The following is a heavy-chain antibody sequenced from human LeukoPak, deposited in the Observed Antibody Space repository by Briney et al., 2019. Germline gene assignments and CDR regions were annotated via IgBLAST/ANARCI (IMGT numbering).Heavy chain of an antibody. CDR3: VKDAFTSIGSVY. D-gene: IGHD6-19*01. V-gene: IGHV3-64*03. CDR2: ISSKGGST. CDR1: GFTFSSYA. J-gene: IGHJ4*02. Sequence: GGSLRLSCAASGFTFSSYAMHWVRQAPGEGLEDVSAISSKGGSTYYADSVKGRFTISRDNPKNTVYVQMSSLRAEDTAVYYCVKDAFTSIGSVYWGQGTLVTVS.